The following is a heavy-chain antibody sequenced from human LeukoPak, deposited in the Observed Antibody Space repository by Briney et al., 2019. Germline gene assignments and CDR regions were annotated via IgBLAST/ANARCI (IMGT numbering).Heavy chain of an antibody. CDR2: ISSSSSYI. CDR1: GFTFSSYS. D-gene: IGHD3-3*01. J-gene: IGHJ4*02. CDR3: AREPYYDFWSYFDY. V-gene: IGHV3-21*01. Sequence: GGSLRLSCAAAGFTFSSYSMNWVRQAPGKGLEWISSISSSSSYIYYADSVKGRFTISRDNAKNSLYLQMNSLRAEDTAVYYCAREPYYDFWSYFDYWGQGTLVTVSS.